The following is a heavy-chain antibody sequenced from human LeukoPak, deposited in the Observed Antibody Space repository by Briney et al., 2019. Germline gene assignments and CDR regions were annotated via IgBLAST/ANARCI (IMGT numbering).Heavy chain of an antibody. CDR1: GGSFSGYY. J-gene: IGHJ6*03. Sequence: SETLSLTCAVYGGSFSGYYWNWIRQPPGKGLEWIGEINHSGSTNYNPSLKSRVTISVDTSKDQFSLKLSSVTAADTAVYYCARGRLEQWLVPPSYYYYMDVWGKGTTVTVSS. V-gene: IGHV4-34*01. CDR3: ARGRLEQWLVPPSYYYYMDV. D-gene: IGHD6-19*01. CDR2: INHSGST.